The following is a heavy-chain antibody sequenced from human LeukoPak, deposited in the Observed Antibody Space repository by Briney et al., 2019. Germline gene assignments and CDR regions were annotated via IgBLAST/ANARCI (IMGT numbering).Heavy chain of an antibody. D-gene: IGHD1-20*01. CDR1: GFTFSSYG. Sequence: GRSLRLSCAASGFTFSSYGMHWVRQAPGKGLEWVAVISYDGSNKYYADSVKGRFTISRDNSKNTLYLQMNSRRAEDTAVYYCITGRFDYWGQGTLVTVSS. CDR2: ISYDGSNK. V-gene: IGHV3-30*03. J-gene: IGHJ4*02. CDR3: ITGRFDY.